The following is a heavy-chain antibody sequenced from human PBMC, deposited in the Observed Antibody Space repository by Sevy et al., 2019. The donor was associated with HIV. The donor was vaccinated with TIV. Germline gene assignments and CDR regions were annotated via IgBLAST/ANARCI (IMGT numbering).Heavy chain of an antibody. CDR1: GDSIGSTNW. Sequence: SETLSLTCSVSGDSIGSTNWWGWVRQPPGKGLEWIAEIHQSGSTNYNPSLKRRVSIFVDTSKNQFSLRLTSVTAADTAVYYCTRLGPYSSRWYSDYWGQGTLVTVSS. D-gene: IGHD6-13*01. CDR3: TRLGPYSSRWYSDY. J-gene: IGHJ4*02. V-gene: IGHV4-4*02. CDR2: IHQSGST.